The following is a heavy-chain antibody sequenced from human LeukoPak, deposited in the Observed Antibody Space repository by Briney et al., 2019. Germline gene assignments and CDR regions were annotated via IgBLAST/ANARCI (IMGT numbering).Heavy chain of an antibody. Sequence: SETLSLTCAVYGGSFSGYYWSWIRQPPGKGLEWIGEINHSGSTNYNPSLKSRVTISVDTSKNQFSLKLSSVTAADTAVYYCARGSLQRYFDLTRNYYFDYWGQGTLVTVSS. CDR2: INHSGST. J-gene: IGHJ4*02. V-gene: IGHV4-34*01. CDR3: ARGSLQRYFDLTRNYYFDY. CDR1: GGSFSGYY. D-gene: IGHD3-9*01.